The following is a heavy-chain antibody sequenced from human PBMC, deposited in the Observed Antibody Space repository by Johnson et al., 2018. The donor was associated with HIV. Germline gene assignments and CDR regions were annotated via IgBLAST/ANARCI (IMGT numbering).Heavy chain of an antibody. J-gene: IGHJ3*02. CDR1: GFTVSNNY. D-gene: IGHD6-19*01. Sequence: VQLVESGGGLVQPGGSLRLSCAASGFTVSNNYMNWVRQAPGKGLEWVSAIGTAGDTFYPGSVKGRFTISRENPKNSLYLQMNSLRAGDTAIYYCARGGSSGWSGFLAFDIWGQGTMVTVSS. CDR3: ARGGSSGWSGFLAFDI. CDR2: IGTAGDT. V-gene: IGHV3-13*01.